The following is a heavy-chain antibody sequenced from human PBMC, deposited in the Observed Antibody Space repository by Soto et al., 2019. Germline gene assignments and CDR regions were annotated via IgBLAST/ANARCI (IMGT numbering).Heavy chain of an antibody. CDR1: GFSFSSYA. CDR3: AKDRGSGWSAYYYSYGMDV. CDR2: ISGSDDST. V-gene: IGHV3-23*01. J-gene: IGHJ6*02. D-gene: IGHD6-19*01. Sequence: GGSLRLSCAASGFSFSSYAMSWVRQAPGKGLEWVSAISGSDDSTYYADAVNGRFTISRDNSKNTLYLQMNSLRAEDTAVYYCAKDRGSGWSAYYYSYGMDVWGQGTTVTVSS.